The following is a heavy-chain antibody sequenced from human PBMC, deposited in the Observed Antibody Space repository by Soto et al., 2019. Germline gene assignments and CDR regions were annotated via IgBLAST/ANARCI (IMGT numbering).Heavy chain of an antibody. CDR1: GGSISSSTYY. J-gene: IGHJ5*02. CDR2: IYYSGSA. V-gene: IGHV4-39*01. CDR3: ARLLNPGYCSSSSCYPWFDP. Sequence: QLQLQESGPGLVKPSETLSLTCTVSGGSISSSTYYWGWIRQPPGKGLEWIGDIYYSGSAYYNPSLESRVTISVDTSTNQFSLRLSSVTAADTAVYYCARLLNPGYCSSSSCYPWFDPWGQGTLVTVSS. D-gene: IGHD2-2*01.